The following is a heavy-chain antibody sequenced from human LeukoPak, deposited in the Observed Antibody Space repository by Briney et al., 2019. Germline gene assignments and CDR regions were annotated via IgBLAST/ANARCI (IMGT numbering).Heavy chain of an antibody. CDR2: ISGGGENT. CDR1: GFTFTSYA. D-gene: IGHD1-1*01. J-gene: IGHJ2*01. CDR3: AKPRAMTTGVGRYFDL. Sequence: GGSLRLSCGASGFTFTSYAMSWIRQAPGKGLEWVSAISGGGENTYYGDSVKGRFTISRDNSKNTLYLQMNSLRTEDTATYYCAKPRAMTTGVGRYFDLWGRGTLVTVSS. V-gene: IGHV3-23*01.